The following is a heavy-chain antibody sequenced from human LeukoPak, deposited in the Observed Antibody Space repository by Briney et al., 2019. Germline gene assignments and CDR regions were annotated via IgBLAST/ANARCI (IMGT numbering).Heavy chain of an antibody. Sequence: SETLSLTCSVSGGSMKTPSHYWDWIRQSPGKGLEWIGSMFYSGSTYFNPSLRRRVTISGDTSTNQISLSLTSVTAADTAVYYCGGNNFYHFQYWDQGALVTVSS. V-gene: IGHV4-39*01. CDR1: GGSMKTPSHY. CDR2: MFYSGST. CDR3: GGNNFYHFQY. D-gene: IGHD5-24*01. J-gene: IGHJ4*02.